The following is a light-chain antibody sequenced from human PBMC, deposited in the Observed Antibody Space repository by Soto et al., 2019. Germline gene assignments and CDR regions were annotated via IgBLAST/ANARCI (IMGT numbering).Light chain of an antibody. Sequence: QSALTQPASVSGSPGQSITISCTGTSSDIGAYDYVSWFQQYSGKAPNLIIYEVRFRPSGVSSRFSGSKSGNTASLTISGLQTEDEADYYCGSYASATLIFGGGTKVTVL. J-gene: IGLJ2*01. CDR1: SSDIGAYDY. CDR3: GSYASATLI. CDR2: EVR. V-gene: IGLV2-14*03.